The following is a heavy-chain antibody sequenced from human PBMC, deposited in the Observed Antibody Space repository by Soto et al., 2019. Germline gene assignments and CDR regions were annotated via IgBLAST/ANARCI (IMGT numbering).Heavy chain of an antibody. Sequence: GGSLRLSCAGSGFPFGGSYMSLIRQAPGKGLEWLSYISPGSRYPAYADSVKGRFTISRDNAKRSLYLQMMSLTAEDTAIYYCVRGGGGGLFDPWGQGTMVTVSS. J-gene: IGHJ5*02. D-gene: IGHD2-15*01. CDR2: ISPGSRYP. V-gene: IGHV3-11*06. CDR1: GFPFGGSY. CDR3: VRGGGGGLFDP.